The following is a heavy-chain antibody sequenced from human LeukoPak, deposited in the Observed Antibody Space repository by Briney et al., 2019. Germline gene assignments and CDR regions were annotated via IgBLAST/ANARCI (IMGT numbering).Heavy chain of an antibody. V-gene: IGHV5-51*01. D-gene: IGHD5-24*01. CDR3: ARHGPLEMATTEIDY. CDR2: IYPGNSDT. J-gene: IGHJ4*02. CDR1: GYTFTNYW. Sequence: GESLKISCKGSGYTFTNYWIGWVRQMPGKGLEWMGIIYPGNSDTRYSPSFQGRVTISGDKSINTAYLQWSSLKASDTAIYYCARHGPLEMATTEIDYWGQGTLVTVSS.